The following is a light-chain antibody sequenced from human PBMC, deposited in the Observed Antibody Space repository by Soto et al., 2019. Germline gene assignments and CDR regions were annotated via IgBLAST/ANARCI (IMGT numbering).Light chain of an antibody. J-gene: IGKJ1*01. V-gene: IGKV1-5*01. Sequence: DIQMTQSPSTLSASVGDRVTITRLASQSISSWLAWYQQKPGKAPKLLIYDASSLESGVPSRFSGSGSGTEFTLTISSLQPDDFATYYCQQYNSYPWTFGQGTKVDIK. CDR3: QQYNSYPWT. CDR1: QSISSW. CDR2: DAS.